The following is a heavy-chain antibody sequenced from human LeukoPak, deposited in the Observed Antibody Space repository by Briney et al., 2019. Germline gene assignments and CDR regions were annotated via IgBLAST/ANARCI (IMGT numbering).Heavy chain of an antibody. CDR2: IVYSGKT. J-gene: IGHJ5*02. Sequence: SETLSLTCTVSNGSMTGDSYYWAWVRQPPGKGLEWIGTIVYSGKTYYSASLKSRVTVSLDTSKKNFSLRLSSVTAADTAVYYCSTLWIVSTWFDAWGQGALVTVSS. CDR1: NGSMTGDSYY. V-gene: IGHV4-39*02. CDR3: STLWIVSTWFDA. D-gene: IGHD2-2*03.